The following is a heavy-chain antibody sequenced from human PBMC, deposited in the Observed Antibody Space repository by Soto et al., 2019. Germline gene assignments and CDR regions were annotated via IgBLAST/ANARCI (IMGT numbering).Heavy chain of an antibody. J-gene: IGHJ4*02. D-gene: IGHD3-16*02. CDR3: ERARSVYDYIWGSHRYTPLDY. CDR1: GFTFSSYW. CDR2: IKQDGREK. V-gene: IGHV3-7*01. Sequence: GGSLSLTCAVSGFTFSSYWMSWVRQAPGKGLEWVANIKQDGREKYYVDCVNGRFTISRDNAKNSLYLQMNSLIADDTAVYYCERARSVYDYIWGSHRYTPLDYWGQGTLVTVSS.